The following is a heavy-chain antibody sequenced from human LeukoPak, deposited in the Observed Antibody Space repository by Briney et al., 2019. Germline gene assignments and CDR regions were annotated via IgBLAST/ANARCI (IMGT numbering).Heavy chain of an antibody. CDR3: ATEASSGLED. CDR1: GFTFSSYS. D-gene: IGHD6-19*01. CDR2: IEQDGSEK. Sequence: GGSLRLSCAASGFTFSSYSMSWVRQAPGKGLEWVANIEQDGSEKYYLDSVKGRFTISRDNAENSLYLQMNSLRAEDTAVYYCATEASSGLEDWGQGILVTVSS. J-gene: IGHJ4*02. V-gene: IGHV3-7*01.